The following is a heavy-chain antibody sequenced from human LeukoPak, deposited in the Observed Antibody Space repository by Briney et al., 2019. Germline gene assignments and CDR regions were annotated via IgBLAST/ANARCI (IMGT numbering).Heavy chain of an antibody. CDR1: GGSFSGYY. CDR2: INHSGST. D-gene: IGHD3-10*01. J-gene: IGHJ4*02. CDR3: ARPYYYGSGSYRVRSEYYFDY. V-gene: IGHV4-34*01. Sequence: SETLPLTCAVYGGSFSGYYWSWIRQPPGKGLEWIGEINHSGSTNYNPSLKSRVTISVDTSKNQFSLKLSSVTAADTAVYYCARPYYYGSGSYRVRSEYYFDYWGQGTLVTVSS.